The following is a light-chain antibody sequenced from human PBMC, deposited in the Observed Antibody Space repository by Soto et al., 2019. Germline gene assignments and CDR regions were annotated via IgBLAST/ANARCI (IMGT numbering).Light chain of an antibody. V-gene: IGKV3-15*01. CDR1: QSVSSD. CDR2: GAS. J-gene: IGKJ1*01. Sequence: PGARVTLSCMASQSVSSDLAWYQQKPGQAPRLLIYGASTRATGIPARFSGSGSGTEFTLTISSLQSEDFAVYYCQHYNNWPPWTFGQRTKVDI. CDR3: QHYNNWPPWT.